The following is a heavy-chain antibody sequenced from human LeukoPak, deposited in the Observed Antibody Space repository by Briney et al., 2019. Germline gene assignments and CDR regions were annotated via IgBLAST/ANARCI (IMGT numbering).Heavy chain of an antibody. CDR2: ISAYNGNT. V-gene: IGHV1-18*01. Sequence: ASVKVSCKASGYTFTSYGISWVRQAPGQGLEWMGWISAYNGNTNYAQKLQGRVTMTTDTSTSTAYMELRSLRSDDTAVYYCARVRDSSGSYNAFDIWGQGTMVTVSS. CDR1: GYTFTSYG. D-gene: IGHD1-26*01. CDR3: ARVRDSSGSYNAFDI. J-gene: IGHJ3*02.